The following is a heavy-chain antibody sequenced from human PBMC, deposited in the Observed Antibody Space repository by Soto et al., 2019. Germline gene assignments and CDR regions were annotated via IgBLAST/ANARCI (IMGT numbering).Heavy chain of an antibody. D-gene: IGHD6-19*01. CDR1: GFTVSSNY. J-gene: IGHJ6*03. Sequence: GGSLRLSCAASGFTVSSNYMSWVRQAPGKGLEWVSVIYSGGSTYYADSVKGRFTISRHNSKNTLYLQMNSLRAEDTAVYYCARVGGAGNYYYYYMDVWGKGTTVTVSS. CDR3: ARVGGAGNYYYYYMDV. V-gene: IGHV3-53*04. CDR2: IYSGGST.